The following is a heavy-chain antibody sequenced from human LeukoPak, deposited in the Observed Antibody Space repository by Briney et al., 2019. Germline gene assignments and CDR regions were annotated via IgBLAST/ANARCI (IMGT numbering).Heavy chain of an antibody. CDR1: GGSISGS. Sequence: PSETLSLTCTVIGGSISGSRVRQSPGKGLEWIGEIHHGGSTNYNLSLKSRVTMSVDRSKNQFSLTLSSVTAADTAVYYCARKTGGDINSWFDPWGQGTLVTVSS. CDR2: IHHGGST. D-gene: IGHD5-12*01. J-gene: IGHJ5*02. CDR3: ARKTGGDINSWFDP. V-gene: IGHV4-4*02.